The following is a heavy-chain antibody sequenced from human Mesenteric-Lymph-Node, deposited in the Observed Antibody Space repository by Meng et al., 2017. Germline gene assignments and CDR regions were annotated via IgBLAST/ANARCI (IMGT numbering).Heavy chain of an antibody. Sequence: SETLSLTCSVSGDSVSTHYYWSWIRQSPEKGLELIGYTYYSGKSNYNPSLQSRVTISVDTSKNQFSLKVNSVNAADTAVYYCARGVDYGDNPDGMDVWGQGTTVTVSS. D-gene: IGHD4-23*01. V-gene: IGHV4-61*01. CDR3: ARGVDYGDNPDGMDV. CDR1: GDSVSTHYY. J-gene: IGHJ6*02. CDR2: TYYSGKS.